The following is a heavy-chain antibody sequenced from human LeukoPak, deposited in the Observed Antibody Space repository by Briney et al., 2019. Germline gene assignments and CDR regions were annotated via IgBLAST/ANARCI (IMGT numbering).Heavy chain of an antibody. CDR2: ISANTGNP. CDR3: AREVLRLDY. J-gene: IGHJ4*02. CDR1: GYTFSSYA. Sequence: ASVKVSCKASGYTFSSYATNWVRQAPGQGLEWMGKISANTGNPTYAQGFTGRFVFSLDTSVSTAYLQISSLRAEDTAVYYCAREVLRLDYWGQGTLVTVSS. V-gene: IGHV7-4-1*02.